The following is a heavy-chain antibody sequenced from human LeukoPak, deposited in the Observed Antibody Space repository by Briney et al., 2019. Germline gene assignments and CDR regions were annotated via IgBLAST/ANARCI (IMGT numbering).Heavy chain of an antibody. Sequence: GTSLRLSCAASGFIFSGYAMHWVRQAPGKGLEWVAVISHDGNNKFYADSVKGRFTISRDNSKNSLSLQMINLKTEDTAVYYCAKGTMDGGQYYYDSSGGQGTLVTVSS. CDR2: ISHDGNNK. CDR3: AKGTMDGGQYYYDSS. J-gene: IGHJ4*02. CDR1: GFIFSGYA. D-gene: IGHD3-22*01. V-gene: IGHV3-30-3*01.